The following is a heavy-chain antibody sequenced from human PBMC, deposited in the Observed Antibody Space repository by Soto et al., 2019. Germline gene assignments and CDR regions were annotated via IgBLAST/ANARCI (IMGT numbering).Heavy chain of an antibody. CDR2: ISSSDAK. D-gene: IGHD3-16*01. CDR1: GFSLSHPRMS. J-gene: IGHJ4*02. Sequence: QVTLKESGPVLVKPTETLTLTCTVSGFSLSHPRMSVGWIRQPQGKALEWLAHISSSDAKSYNTSLRNRLTISQDASKSQVALTLTNMDPEDTATYYCARMLGYAYDYWVQGTLVTVSS. CDR3: ARMLGYAYDY. V-gene: IGHV2-26*01.